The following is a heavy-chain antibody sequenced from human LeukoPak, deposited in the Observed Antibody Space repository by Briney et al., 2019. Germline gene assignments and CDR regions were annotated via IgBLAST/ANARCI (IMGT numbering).Heavy chain of an antibody. CDR1: GYSFTSYW. CDR2: IYPGDSDT. D-gene: IGHD3-10*01. J-gene: IGHJ4*02. V-gene: IGHV5-51*01. Sequence: GEALKISCKGSGYSFTSYWIGWVRQMPGKGLEWMGIIYPGDSDTRYSPSFQGQVTISADKSISTAYLQWSSLKASDTALYYCARLPNYYASGRYFSWIDYSGQGTLVTVSS. CDR3: ARLPNYYASGRYFSWIDY.